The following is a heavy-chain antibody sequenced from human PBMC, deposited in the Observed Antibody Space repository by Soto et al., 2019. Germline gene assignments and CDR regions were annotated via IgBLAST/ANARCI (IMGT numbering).Heavy chain of an antibody. Sequence: GGSLRLSCAASGFTFDSFAMTWVRQAPGKGLEWVSAISASGGSTFYADSVKGRFTISRDSSKNTLYLQMNSLRAEDTAVYYCARGAVMPDSWGQGTLVTVS. CDR2: ISASGGST. D-gene: IGHD3-16*01. J-gene: IGHJ4*02. V-gene: IGHV3-23*01. CDR1: GFTFDSFA. CDR3: ARGAVMPDS.